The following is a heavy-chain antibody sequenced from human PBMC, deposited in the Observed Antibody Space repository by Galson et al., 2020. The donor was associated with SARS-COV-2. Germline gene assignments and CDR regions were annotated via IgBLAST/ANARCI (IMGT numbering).Heavy chain of an antibody. D-gene: IGHD1-26*01. J-gene: IGHJ4*02. CDR3: AREGVVGATFSLKCDY. V-gene: IGHV3-30*04. Sequence: GGSLRLSCAASGFTFSSYAMHWVRQAPGKGLEWVAVISYDGSNKYYADSVKGRFTISRDNSKNTLYLQMNSLRAEDTAVYYCAREGVVGATFSLKCDYWGQGTLVTVSS. CDR2: ISYDGSNK. CDR1: GFTFSSYA.